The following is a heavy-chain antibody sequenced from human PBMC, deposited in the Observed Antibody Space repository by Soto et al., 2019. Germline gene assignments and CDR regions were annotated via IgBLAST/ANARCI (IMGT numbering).Heavy chain of an antibody. CDR2: FDPEDGET. V-gene: IGHV1-24*01. CDR1: GYTLTELS. J-gene: IGHJ5*02. D-gene: IGHD2-8*01. CDR3: ATDRGYCTNGVCYNWFDP. Sequence: ASVKVSCKVSGYTLTELSMHWVRQAPGKGLEWMGGFDPEDGETIYAQKFQGRVTMTEDTSTDTAYMELSSLRSEDTAVYYCATDRGYCTNGVCYNWFDPWGQGTLVTVSS.